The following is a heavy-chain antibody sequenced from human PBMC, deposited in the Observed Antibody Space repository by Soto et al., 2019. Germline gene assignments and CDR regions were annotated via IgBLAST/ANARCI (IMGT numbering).Heavy chain of an antibody. CDR1: GFSLSTSGVG. Sequence: SGPTLVNPTQTLTLTCTFSGFSLSTSGVGVGWIRQPPGKALEWLAFIYWDDDKRYSPSLKSRLTITKDTSKNQVVLTMTNLDPVDTATYYCAHRRSIAAAGTGALDIWGQGIMVTVSS. V-gene: IGHV2-5*02. CDR2: IYWDDDK. J-gene: IGHJ3*02. D-gene: IGHD6-13*01. CDR3: AHRRSIAAAGTGALDI.